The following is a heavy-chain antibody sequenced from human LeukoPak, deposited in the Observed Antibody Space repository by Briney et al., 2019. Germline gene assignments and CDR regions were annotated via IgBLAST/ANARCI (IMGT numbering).Heavy chain of an antibody. CDR2: IYYSGST. Sequence: SETLSLTCTVSGGSISSYYWIWIRQPPGKGLEWIGYIYYSGSTNYNPSLKSRVTISVDTSKNQFSLKLSSVTAADTAVYYCASITGGAFDYWGQGTLVTVSP. V-gene: IGHV4-59*01. D-gene: IGHD1-20*01. CDR1: GGSISSYY. CDR3: ASITGGAFDY. J-gene: IGHJ4*02.